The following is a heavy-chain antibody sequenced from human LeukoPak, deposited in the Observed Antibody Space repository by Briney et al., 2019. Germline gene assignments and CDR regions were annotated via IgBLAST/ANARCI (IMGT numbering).Heavy chain of an antibody. CDR3: ARGRYRIAVAGYFQH. Sequence: SETLSLTCTVSGGSISSSSYYWGWIRQPPGKGLEWIGSIYYSGSTNYNPSLKSRLTISVDTSKNQFFLKLTSVTAADTAVYYCARGRYRIAVAGYFQHWGQGTLVTVSS. CDR2: IYYSGST. CDR1: GGSISSSSYY. V-gene: IGHV4-39*07. J-gene: IGHJ1*01. D-gene: IGHD6-19*01.